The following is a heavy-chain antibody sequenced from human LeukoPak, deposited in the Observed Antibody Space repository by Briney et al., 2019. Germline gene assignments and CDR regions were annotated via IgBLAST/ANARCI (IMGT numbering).Heavy chain of an antibody. CDR1: GGSISSYY. J-gene: IGHJ6*03. D-gene: IGHD1-26*01. Sequence: SETLSLTCTVSGGSISSYYWSWIRQPPGKGLEWIGYIYYSGSTNYNPSLKSRVTISVDTSKNQFSLKLSSVTAADTAVYYCAGYSGSYWTGYYYYYMDVWGKGTTVTVSS. V-gene: IGHV4-59*01. CDR2: IYYSGST. CDR3: AGYSGSYWTGYYYYYMDV.